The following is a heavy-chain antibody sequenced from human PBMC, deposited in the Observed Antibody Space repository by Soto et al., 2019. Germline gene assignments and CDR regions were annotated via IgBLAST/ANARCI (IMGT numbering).Heavy chain of an antibody. D-gene: IGHD3-10*01. CDR2: INSGGTYR. CDR3: ARDLTTNGSPHFDY. V-gene: IGHV3-21*06. CDR1: GFMFSSYR. Sequence: EVQLVESGGGLVKRGGSLTLSCAASGFMFSSYRMNWVRQAPGKGLEWVSSINSGGTYRYYADSVQGRFTISRNNARNSLDLQMNSLGVEDTAVYYWARDLTTNGSPHFDYWGQGTLVTVFS. J-gene: IGHJ4*02.